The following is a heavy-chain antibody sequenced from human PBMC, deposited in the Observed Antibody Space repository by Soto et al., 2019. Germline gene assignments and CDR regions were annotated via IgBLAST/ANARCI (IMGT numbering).Heavy chain of an antibody. CDR2: IYYSGST. Sequence: PSETLSLTCTVSGCSISSYYWSWIRQPPGKGLEWMGYIYYSGSTNYNPSLKSRVTISVDTSKNQFSLKLSSVTAADTAVYYCARLRGYDYVVYYYMDVWGKGTTVTVSS. D-gene: IGHD3-16*01. CDR3: ARLRGYDYVVYYYMDV. V-gene: IGHV4-59*01. CDR1: GCSISSYY. J-gene: IGHJ6*03.